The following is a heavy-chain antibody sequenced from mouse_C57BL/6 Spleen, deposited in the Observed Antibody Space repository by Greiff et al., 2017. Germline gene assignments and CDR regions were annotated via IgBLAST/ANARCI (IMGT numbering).Heavy chain of an antibody. Sequence: QVQLKESGPELVRPGASVKISCKAPGYTFTSYWITWVKRRPGQGLEWIGDIYPGSGSTNYNEKFKSKATLTVDTSSSTAYMQLSSLTSEDSAVYYCARSGNYAMDYWGQGTSVTVSS. CDR2: IYPGSGST. J-gene: IGHJ4*01. D-gene: IGHD3-2*02. CDR3: ARSGNYAMDY. CDR1: GYTFTSYW. V-gene: IGHV1-55*01.